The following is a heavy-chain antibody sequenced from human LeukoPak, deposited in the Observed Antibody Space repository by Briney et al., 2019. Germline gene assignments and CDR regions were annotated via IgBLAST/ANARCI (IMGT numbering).Heavy chain of an antibody. V-gene: IGHV3-30*02. J-gene: IGHJ5*02. Sequence: GGSLRLSCAASRFTFSSYGMHSVRQAPGKGLEWVAFIRYDGSNKYYADSVRGRFTISRDNSKNTLYLQMNSLRAEDTAVYYCAKDSSTSWYGWFDPWGQGTLVTVSS. D-gene: IGHD6-13*01. CDR1: RFTFSSYG. CDR3: AKDSSTSWYGWFDP. CDR2: IRYDGSNK.